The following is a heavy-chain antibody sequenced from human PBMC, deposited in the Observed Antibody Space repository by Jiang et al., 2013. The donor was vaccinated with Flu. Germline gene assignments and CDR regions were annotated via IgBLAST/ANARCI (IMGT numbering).Heavy chain of an antibody. D-gene: IGHD5-12*01. Sequence: GYMFTDYWITWVRQMPERPGVDGRISPSDSVTRYSPSFQGHVTISADKSISTAYLQWSSLTASDTAIYYCARHALGYSGWHYFDYWGQGTLVTVSS. CDR1: GYMFTDYW. J-gene: IGHJ4*02. CDR3: ARHALGYSGWHYFDY. CDR2: ISPSDSVT. V-gene: IGHV5-10-1*01.